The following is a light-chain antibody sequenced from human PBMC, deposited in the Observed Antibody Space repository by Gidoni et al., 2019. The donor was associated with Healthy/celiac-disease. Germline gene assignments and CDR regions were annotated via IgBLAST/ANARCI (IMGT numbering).Light chain of an antibody. CDR3: QQYNSLWT. V-gene: IGKV1-5*03. CDR2: KAS. CDR1: QSISSW. J-gene: IGKJ1*01. Sequence: DIQMTQSPSILSAPSGDRVTISCRASQSISSWFAWYQQKPGKGPKLLIYKASSIESGVPSRFSGSGSGTEFTLTISSLQPDDFATYYCQQYNSLWTFGQGTKVEIK.